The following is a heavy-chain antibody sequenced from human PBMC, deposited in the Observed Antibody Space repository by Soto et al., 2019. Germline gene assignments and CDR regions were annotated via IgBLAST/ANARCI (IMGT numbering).Heavy chain of an antibody. CDR1: GYSFTSYW. V-gene: IGHV5-10-1*01. CDR3: ARHGGAYYDFWSGYYNPPGYYYGMDV. Sequence: GESLKISCKGSGYSFTSYWISWVRQMPGKGLEWMGRIDPSDSYTNYSPSFQGHVTISADKSISTAYLQWSSLKASDTAMYYCARHGGAYYDFWSGYYNPPGYYYGMDVWGQGTTVTVSS. J-gene: IGHJ6*02. CDR2: IDPSDSYT. D-gene: IGHD3-3*01.